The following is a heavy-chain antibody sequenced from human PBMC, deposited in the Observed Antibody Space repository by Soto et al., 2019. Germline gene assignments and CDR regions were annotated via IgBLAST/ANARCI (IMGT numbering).Heavy chain of an antibody. V-gene: IGHV1-69*06. J-gene: IGHJ6*02. CDR3: ARERSYYYAMEV. Sequence: QVQLVQSGAEVKKSGSPVKVSCTSSGGTFSSYSINWVRQAPGQGLEWMGGVIPIFGKPTYAQKFQGRLTITAYKSTSQAYMDLRRLRYGDTAVYYCARERSYYYAMEVWGQGTTVTVSS. CDR2: VIPIFGKP. CDR1: GGTFSSYS.